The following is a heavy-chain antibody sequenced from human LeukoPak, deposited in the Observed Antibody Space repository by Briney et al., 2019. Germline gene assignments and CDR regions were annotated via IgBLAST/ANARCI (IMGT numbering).Heavy chain of an antibody. CDR2: ISYDGSNK. Sequence: GGSLRLSCAASGFTFSSYAMHWVRQAPGKGLEWVSVISYDGSNKYYADSVKGRFTISRDSSKNTLYLQMNSLRAEDTAVYYCARDLHHYYYYGMDVWGQGTTVTVSS. J-gene: IGHJ6*02. V-gene: IGHV3-30*04. CDR3: ARDLHHYYYYGMDV. CDR1: GFTFSSYA.